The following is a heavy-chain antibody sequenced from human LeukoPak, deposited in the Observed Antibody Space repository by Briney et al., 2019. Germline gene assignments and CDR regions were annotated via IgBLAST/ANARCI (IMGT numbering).Heavy chain of an antibody. CDR2: INHSGST. J-gene: IGHJ4*02. Sequence: PSETLSLTCAVYGGSFSGYYWSWIRQPPGKGLEWIGEINHSGSTNYNPSLKSRVTISVDTSKNQFSLKLSSVTAADTAVYYCARILNIAALGYWGQGTLVTVSS. V-gene: IGHV4-34*01. CDR1: GGSFSGYY. CDR3: ARILNIAALGY. D-gene: IGHD6-6*01.